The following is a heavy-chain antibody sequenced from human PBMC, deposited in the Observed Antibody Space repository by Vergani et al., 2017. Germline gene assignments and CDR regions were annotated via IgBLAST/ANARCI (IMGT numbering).Heavy chain of an antibody. J-gene: IGHJ4*02. CDR1: GFTFSSYA. CDR3: ARVAYRHYYYDSSGYYLDY. CDR2: ISGSGGST. Sequence: EVQLLESGGGLVQPGGSLRLSCAASGFTFSSYAMSWVRQAPGKGLEWVSAISGSGGSTYYADSVKGRFTISRDNSKNTLYLQMNSLRAEDTAVYYCARVAYRHYYYDSSGYYLDYWGQGTLVTVSS. D-gene: IGHD3-22*01. V-gene: IGHV3-23*01.